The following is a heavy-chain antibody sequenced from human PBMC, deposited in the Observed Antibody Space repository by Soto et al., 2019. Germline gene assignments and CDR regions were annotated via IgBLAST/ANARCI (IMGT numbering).Heavy chain of an antibody. J-gene: IGHJ5*02. D-gene: IGHD2-21*02. CDR1: GGTVARSHV. CDR2: VYHTGDT. CDR3: AREIVTAGGNNYFDP. Sequence: SETLSLTCGVSGGTVARSHVWGCVRQSPGRGLEWIGNVYHTGDTNFNPSLQSRVTFSVDKSNNQFSLRLTSVTAADTAVYFCAREIVTAGGNNYFDPWGPGTLVTVYS. V-gene: IGHV4-4*02.